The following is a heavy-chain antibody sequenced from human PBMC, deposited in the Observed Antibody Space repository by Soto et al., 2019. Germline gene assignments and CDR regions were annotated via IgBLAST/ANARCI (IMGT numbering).Heavy chain of an antibody. D-gene: IGHD3-3*01. CDR3: ASPDANYDFWSGYFYFDY. Sequence: EVQLLESGGGLVQPGGSLRLSCAASGFTFSSYAMSWVRQAPGKGLEWVSAISGSGGSTYYADSVKGQFTIYRDNSKNTLYLQMHSLRAEDTAVYYCASPDANYDFWSGYFYFDYWGQGTLVNVSS. CDR2: ISGSGGST. CDR1: GFTFSSYA. V-gene: IGHV3-23*01. J-gene: IGHJ4*02.